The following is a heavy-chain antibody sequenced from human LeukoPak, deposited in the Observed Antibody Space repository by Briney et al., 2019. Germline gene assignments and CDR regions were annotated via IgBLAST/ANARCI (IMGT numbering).Heavy chain of an antibody. J-gene: IGHJ4*02. CDR1: GFTFSSHA. CDR2: ISGSGGTP. CDR3: ARVEESGNPHDY. Sequence: GGSLRLSCAASGFTFSSHAMSWVRQAPGKGLEWVSGISGSGGTPFYAESVKGRFTISRDNSKNTLYLQLNSLRAEDTAVYYCARVEESGNPHDYWGQGTLVTVSS. D-gene: IGHD4-23*01. V-gene: IGHV3-23*01.